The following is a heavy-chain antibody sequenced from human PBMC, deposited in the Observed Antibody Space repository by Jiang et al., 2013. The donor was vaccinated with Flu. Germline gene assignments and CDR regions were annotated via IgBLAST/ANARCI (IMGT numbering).Heavy chain of an antibody. D-gene: IGHD3-16*01. CDR1: GGSFSNYA. Sequence: SGAEVKKPGSSVKVSCKPSGGSFSNYAINWVRQTPGQGLEWMGRTIPMLSVATYAQKFQGKVTITADKATATAYMEFHSLRFEDMGVYYCASEVWGIVSSSIDHWGQGVLVTVSS. CDR3: ASEVWGIVSSSIDH. V-gene: IGHV1-69*04. J-gene: IGHJ4*02. CDR2: TIPMLSVA.